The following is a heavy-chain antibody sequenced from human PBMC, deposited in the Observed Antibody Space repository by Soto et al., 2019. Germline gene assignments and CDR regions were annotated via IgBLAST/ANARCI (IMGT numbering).Heavy chain of an antibody. CDR2: INHSGST. CDR1: GGSFSDNY. CDR3: AREGVGDFLSGYYRYYYMGV. D-gene: IGHD3-3*01. Sequence: QVLLQQWGAGLLKASETLSLTCAVYGGSFSDNYWSWIRQPPGKGLEWIGEINHSGSTNYNPSLKSRVTISVDTSKSQFSLRLSSVTAADTAVYYCAREGVGDFLSGYYRYYYMGVWGKGTTVTVSS. V-gene: IGHV4-34*01. J-gene: IGHJ6*03.